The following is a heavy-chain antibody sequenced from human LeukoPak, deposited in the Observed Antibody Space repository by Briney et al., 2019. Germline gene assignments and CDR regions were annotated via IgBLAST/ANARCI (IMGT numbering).Heavy chain of an antibody. CDR1: GFTFSSYA. V-gene: IGHV3-23*01. D-gene: IGHD6-13*01. Sequence: GGSLRLSCAASGFTFSSYAMSWVRQAPGKGLEWVSAISGSGGSTYYADSVKGRFTISRDNSKSTLYLQMNSLRAEDTAVYYCAKKEGGIALFSAFDYWGQGTLVTVSS. CDR2: ISGSGGST. J-gene: IGHJ4*02. CDR3: AKKEGGIALFSAFDY.